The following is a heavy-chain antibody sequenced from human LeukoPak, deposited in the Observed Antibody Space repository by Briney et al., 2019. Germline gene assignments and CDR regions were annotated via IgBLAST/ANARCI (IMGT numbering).Heavy chain of an antibody. Sequence: GASVKVSCKASGYTFTSYGISWVRQAPGQGLEWMGWISAYNGNTNYAQKFQGRVTMTRDTSTSTVYMELSSLRSEDTAVYYCARELATFWSGYPTYYYYYMDVWGKGTTVTVSS. CDR3: ARELATFWSGYPTYYYYYMDV. CDR1: GYTFTSYG. J-gene: IGHJ6*03. D-gene: IGHD3-3*01. V-gene: IGHV1-18*01. CDR2: ISAYNGNT.